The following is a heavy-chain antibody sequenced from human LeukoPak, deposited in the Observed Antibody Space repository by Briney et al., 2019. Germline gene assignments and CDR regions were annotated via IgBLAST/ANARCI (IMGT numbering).Heavy chain of an antibody. Sequence: ASVKVSCKASGYTFTSYGISWVRQAPGQGLEWMGWISAYNGNTNYAQKLQGRVTMTTDTSTGTAYMELRSLRSDDTAVYYCARVGSYYYGSGSYCFDYWGQGTLVTVSS. CDR1: GYTFTSYG. CDR3: ARVGSYYYGSGSYCFDY. CDR2: ISAYNGNT. V-gene: IGHV1-18*01. J-gene: IGHJ4*02. D-gene: IGHD3-10*01.